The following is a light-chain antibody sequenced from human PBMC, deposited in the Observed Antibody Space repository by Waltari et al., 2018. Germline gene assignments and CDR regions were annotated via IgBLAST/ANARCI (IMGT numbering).Light chain of an antibody. CDR3: QVWLSSSDHPV. J-gene: IGLJ2*01. CDR1: HIGRKS. Sequence: SYVVPQPPSVSVAPGKTARITCGGNHIGRKSVHWYQQKPGQAPGLVIYYDSDRPSGIPERFSGSNSGNPATLTITRVEAGDEADYYCQVWLSSSDHPVFGGGTKLTVL. V-gene: IGLV3-21*04. CDR2: YDS.